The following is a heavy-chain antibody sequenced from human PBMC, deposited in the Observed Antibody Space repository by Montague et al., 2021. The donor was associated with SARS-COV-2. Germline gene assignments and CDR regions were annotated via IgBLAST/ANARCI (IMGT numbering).Heavy chain of an antibody. D-gene: IGHD5-24*01. CDR1: GGSLSSGGYF. Sequence: TLSLTCSVSGGSLSSGGYFWAWVRQLPGKDLEWIGNIFHSGNTYYNPSLKSRVIISQDTSDNHLFLTLMSVTAADTAVYYCARERSFGDNYNYFDYWGQGTLVTVSS. CDR2: IFHSGNT. V-gene: IGHV4-31*03. CDR3: ARERSFGDNYNYFDY. J-gene: IGHJ4*02.